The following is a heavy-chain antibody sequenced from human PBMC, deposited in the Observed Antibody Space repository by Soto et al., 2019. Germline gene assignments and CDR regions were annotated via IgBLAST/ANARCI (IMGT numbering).Heavy chain of an antibody. CDR1: GGTFSRHA. Sequence: QVQLVQSETEVKKPGSSVKVSCKASGGTFSRHAVNWVRHAPGQGLEWMGAILPIVDATNDAQKFQDRVTMPPYETTCTVSIELRRLSSEDTDVYSCAVSPPHYDGDHDDFDISGQGTLVIVSS. V-gene: IGHV1-69*05. CDR2: ILPIVDAT. CDR3: AVSPPHYDGDHDDFDI. D-gene: IGHD4-17*01. J-gene: IGHJ3*02.